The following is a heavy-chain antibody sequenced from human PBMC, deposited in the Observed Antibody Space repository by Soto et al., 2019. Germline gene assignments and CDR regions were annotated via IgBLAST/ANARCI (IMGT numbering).Heavy chain of an antibody. J-gene: IGHJ3*02. V-gene: IGHV3-74*01. Sequence: EVQLVESGGGLIQPGGSLRLSCTASGFPFSDLWMHWVRQATGKGLEWVSRISHDGSSTSNADSVRGRFSISIDNAKNTVYLQMNSLRAEDTAVYYCTSLSVAVDYFAFDIWGQGTVVTVS. D-gene: IGHD6-19*01. CDR3: TSLSVAVDYFAFDI. CDR2: ISHDGSST. CDR1: GFPFSDLW.